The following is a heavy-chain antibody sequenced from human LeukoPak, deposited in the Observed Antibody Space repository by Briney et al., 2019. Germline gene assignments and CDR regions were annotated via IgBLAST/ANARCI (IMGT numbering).Heavy chain of an antibody. CDR2: VYLGDSDT. J-gene: IGHJ4*02. Sequence: GESLQISCKGSGYSITTDWIGWVRQLPGKGLEWMGIVYLGDSDTTYSPSFQGQVTISADKSISTAYLQWSSLKASDSAMYYCARQLVVATTPYFDHWGQGTLVTVSS. D-gene: IGHD2-15*01. CDR1: GYSITTDW. CDR3: ARQLVVATTPYFDH. V-gene: IGHV5-51*01.